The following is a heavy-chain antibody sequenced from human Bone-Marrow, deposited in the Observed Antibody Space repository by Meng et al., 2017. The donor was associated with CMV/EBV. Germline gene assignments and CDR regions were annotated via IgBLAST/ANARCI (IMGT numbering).Heavy chain of an antibody. Sequence: ASVKVSCKASGYTFTSYGISWVRQAPGQGLEWMGWISAYNGNTNYAQKLQGRVTMTTDTSTSTAYMELRSLRSDDTAVYYCARVTQQWLVPYYFDYWGQGTLDTVSS. D-gene: IGHD6-19*01. J-gene: IGHJ4*02. V-gene: IGHV1-18*01. CDR1: GYTFTSYG. CDR3: ARVTQQWLVPYYFDY. CDR2: ISAYNGNT.